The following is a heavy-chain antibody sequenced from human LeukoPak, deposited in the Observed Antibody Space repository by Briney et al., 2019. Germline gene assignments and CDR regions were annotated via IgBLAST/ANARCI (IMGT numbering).Heavy chain of an antibody. V-gene: IGHV4-4*02. J-gene: IGHJ4*02. CDR1: GGSISSSNW. CDR2: IYHSGST. CDR3: ASAGQWLVGIDY. Sequence: SETLSLTCAVSGGSISSSNWWSWVRQPPGKGLEWIGEIYHSGSTNYNPSLKSRVTISVDKSKNQFSLKLSSVTAADTAVYYCASAGQWLVGIDYWGQGTLVTVSS. D-gene: IGHD6-19*01.